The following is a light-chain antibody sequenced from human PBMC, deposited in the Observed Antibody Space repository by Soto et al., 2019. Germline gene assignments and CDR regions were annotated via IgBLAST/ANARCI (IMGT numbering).Light chain of an antibody. Sequence: QSVLTQPPSASGTPGQRVTISCSGSSSNIGSNTVNWYQQLPGTAPKLLIYSNNQRPSGVPDRFSASKSGTSVSLAIGGLQSEDEADYYCAAWDDSLKGYVFGTETKVTV. J-gene: IGLJ1*01. CDR3: AAWDDSLKGYV. V-gene: IGLV1-44*01. CDR2: SNN. CDR1: SSNIGSNT.